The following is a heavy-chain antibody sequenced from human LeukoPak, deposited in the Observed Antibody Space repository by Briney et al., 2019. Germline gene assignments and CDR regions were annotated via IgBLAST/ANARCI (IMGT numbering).Heavy chain of an antibody. V-gene: IGHV3-9*01. CDR3: AKDSKGIAAAGTFDY. D-gene: IGHD6-13*01. CDR1: GFTFDDYA. CDR2: ISWNRGSI. Sequence: GGSLRLSCAASGFTFDDYAMHWVRQAPGKGLEWVSGISWNRGSIGYADSVKGRFTISRDNSKNTLYLQMNSLRAEDTAVYYCAKDSKGIAAAGTFDYWGQGTLVTVSS. J-gene: IGHJ4*02.